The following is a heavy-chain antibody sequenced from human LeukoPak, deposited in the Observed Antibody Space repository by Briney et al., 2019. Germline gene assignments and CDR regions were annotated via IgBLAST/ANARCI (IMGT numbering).Heavy chain of an antibody. V-gene: IGHV1-2*02. CDR3: VRDRYYASRSVYQKDV. J-gene: IGHJ6*01. CDR2: INPDSGAT. D-gene: IGHD3-10*01. Sequence: APVKSSRETSASSFAVDHLHWVRHPPGQGLEWMGWINPDSGATDYAQKFQGRVTMTRDTSIGTAIMELTRLSSDDTAVYYCVRDRYYASRSVYQKDVWGTLAMEAVSS. CDR1: ASSFAVDH.